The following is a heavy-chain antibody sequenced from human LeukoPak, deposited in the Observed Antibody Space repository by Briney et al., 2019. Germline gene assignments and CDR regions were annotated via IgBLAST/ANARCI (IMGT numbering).Heavy chain of an antibody. CDR1: GGSISSYY. D-gene: IGHD3-22*01. CDR2: INHSGST. Sequence: SETLSLTCTVSGGSISSYYWSWIRQPPGKGLEWIGEINHSGSTNYNPSLKSRVTISVDTSKNQFSLKLSSVTAADTAVYYCARGRSYYDSSGYYYWGQGTLVTVSS. CDR3: ARGRSYYDSSGYYY. V-gene: IGHV4-34*01. J-gene: IGHJ4*02.